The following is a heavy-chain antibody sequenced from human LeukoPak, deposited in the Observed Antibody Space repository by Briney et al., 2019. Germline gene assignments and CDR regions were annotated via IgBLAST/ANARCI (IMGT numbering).Heavy chain of an antibody. J-gene: IGHJ5*02. D-gene: IGHD3-22*01. Sequence: ASVKVSCKASGYTFTSYGITWVRLAPGQGLEWMGWISAYKGNTNYAQMFQGRVIMTTDTSTNTAYMELRSLRADDTAMYYCARDPSYDSSGYPNWFDPWGQGTLVTVSS. CDR1: GYTFTSYG. CDR3: ARDPSYDSSGYPNWFDP. CDR2: ISAYKGNT. V-gene: IGHV1-18*01.